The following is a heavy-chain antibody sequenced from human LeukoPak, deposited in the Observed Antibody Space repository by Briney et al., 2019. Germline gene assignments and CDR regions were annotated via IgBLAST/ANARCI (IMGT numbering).Heavy chain of an antibody. V-gene: IGHV1-69*05. J-gene: IGHJ4*02. CDR3: ARGITGSRRLFDY. CDR1: GGTFSSYA. Sequence: SVKVSCKASGGTFSSYAIRWVRQAPGQGLEWMGGIIPIFGTANYAQKFQGRVTITTDESTSTAYMELSSLRSEDTAVYYCARGITGSRRLFDYWGQGTLVTVSS. CDR2: IIPIFGTA. D-gene: IGHD1-20*01.